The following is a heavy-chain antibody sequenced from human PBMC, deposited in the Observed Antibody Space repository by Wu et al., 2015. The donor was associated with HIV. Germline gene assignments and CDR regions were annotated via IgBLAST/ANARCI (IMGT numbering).Heavy chain of an antibody. V-gene: IGHV1-2*02. J-gene: IGHJ4*02. CDR2: INPNSGGT. CDR3: AREYPLAVAGNYFDY. CDR1: GYTFTGYY. D-gene: IGHD6-19*01. Sequence: QVQLVQSGAEVKKPGASVKVSCKASGYTFTGYYMHWVRQAPGQGLEWMGWINPNSGGTNYAQKFQGRVTMTRDTSISTAYMELSRLRSDDTAVYYCAREYPLAVAGNYFDYVGPGNAGHRLL.